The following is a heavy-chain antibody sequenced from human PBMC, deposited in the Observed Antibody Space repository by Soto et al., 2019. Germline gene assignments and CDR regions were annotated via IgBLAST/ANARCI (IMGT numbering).Heavy chain of an antibody. CDR1: GFTFSSYG. V-gene: IGHV3-33*01. CDR2: IWYDGSNK. D-gene: IGHD3-10*01. Sequence: QVQLVXSGGGVVQPGRSLXLSCAASGFTFSSYGMHWVRQAPGKGLEWVAVIWYDGSNKYYADSVKGRFTXSXXXXXXXXXXXXXXXXXXXXXXXXCARDGNXXYYGSGSDXDYWGQGTLVTVXS. CDR3: ARDGNXXYYGSGSDXDY. J-gene: IGHJ4*02.